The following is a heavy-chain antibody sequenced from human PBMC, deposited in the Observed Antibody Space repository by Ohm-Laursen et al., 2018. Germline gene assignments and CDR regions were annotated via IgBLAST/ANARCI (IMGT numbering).Heavy chain of an antibody. Sequence: GSLRLSCTASGFTFSDYYMSWIRQAPGKGLEWVSYISSSGSNMNYADSVKGRFTISRDNAKNSLYLQINSLRAEDPAVYYCARARPPTYYYGMDVWGQGTTVTVSS. CDR1: GFTFSDYY. V-gene: IGHV3-11*01. J-gene: IGHJ6*02. CDR2: ISSSGSNM. D-gene: IGHD6-6*01. CDR3: ARARPPTYYYGMDV.